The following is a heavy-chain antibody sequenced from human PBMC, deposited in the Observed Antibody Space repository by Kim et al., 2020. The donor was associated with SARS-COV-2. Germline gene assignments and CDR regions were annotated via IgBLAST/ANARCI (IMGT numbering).Heavy chain of an antibody. D-gene: IGHD3-16*01. Sequence: NYAQKLKGRVTMTTDPSTSTAYMELRSLRSDDTAVYYCARVRLWAQPFDYWGQGTLVTVSS. CDR3: ARVRLWAQPFDY. V-gene: IGHV1-18*01. J-gene: IGHJ4*02.